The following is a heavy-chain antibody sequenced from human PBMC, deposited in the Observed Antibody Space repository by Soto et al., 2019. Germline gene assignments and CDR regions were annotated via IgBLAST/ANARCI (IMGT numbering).Heavy chain of an antibody. Sequence: EVQLLESGGGLAQPGGSLRLSCAASGFTFSGYTMAWVRQAPGKGLEWVSTISHSGESTYYAESVKGRFTISRDNSKNTLYLQMNSLRGEDTAVYFCSKDGWENWGQGTVVTVAS. J-gene: IGHJ4*02. V-gene: IGHV3-23*01. D-gene: IGHD6-19*01. CDR3: SKDGWEN. CDR1: GFTFSGYT. CDR2: ISHSGEST.